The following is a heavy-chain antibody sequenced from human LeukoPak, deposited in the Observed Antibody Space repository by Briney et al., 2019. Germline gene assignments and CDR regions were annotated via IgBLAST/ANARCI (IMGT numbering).Heavy chain of an antibody. CDR3: AKDREMATILYYFEY. J-gene: IGHJ4*02. Sequence: GGSLRLSCAASGFTFSSYGMHWVRQAPGKGLEWVAVISYDGSNKYYVDSVKGRFTISRDNSKNTLYLQMNSLRAEDTAVYYCAKDREMATILYYFEYWGQGTLVTVSS. CDR2: ISYDGSNK. V-gene: IGHV3-30*18. CDR1: GFTFSSYG. D-gene: IGHD5-24*01.